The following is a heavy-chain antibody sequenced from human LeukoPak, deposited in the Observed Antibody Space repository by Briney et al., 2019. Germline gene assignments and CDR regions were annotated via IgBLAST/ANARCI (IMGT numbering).Heavy chain of an antibody. CDR1: GYCFTSYW. Sequence: RAGESLKISCRGSGYCFTSYWIVWVRQLPGKGLEWTGVIYPGDSNSRYSPSFRGQVTISADNSISTAYLQWSSLKASDTAMYYCARRAHSGAMITLDCWGQGTLVTVSS. CDR2: IYPGDSNS. J-gene: IGHJ4*02. D-gene: IGHD5-12*01. CDR3: ARRAHSGAMITLDC. V-gene: IGHV5-51*01.